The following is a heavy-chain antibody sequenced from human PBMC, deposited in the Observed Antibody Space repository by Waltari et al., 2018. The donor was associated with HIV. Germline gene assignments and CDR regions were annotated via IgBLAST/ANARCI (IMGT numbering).Heavy chain of an antibody. Sequence: QVQLQESGPGLVKPSETLSLTCSVSAGAIYYWGWIRQPPGKGLEWIAYKYCSGSSNYNPSLYSRVTISEDTSKNQLSLSLTSVTAADTAVYYCATSEDGYRFDYWGQGTLVTVAS. V-gene: IGHV4-59*01. CDR3: ATSEDGYRFDY. CDR2: KYCSGSS. J-gene: IGHJ4*02. CDR1: AGAIYY. D-gene: IGHD2-21*01.